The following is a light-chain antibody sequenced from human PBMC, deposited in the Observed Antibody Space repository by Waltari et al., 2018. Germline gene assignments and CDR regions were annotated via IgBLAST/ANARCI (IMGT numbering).Light chain of an antibody. V-gene: IGLV3-25*03. Sequence: SYELTQPPSVSVSPGQTARITCSGDALPKQYTYWFQQKPGQAPVLIIYKDTQRPSGIPQRFSGSASGTTVTLTISGVQAEDEADYYCQSADRSGNDYVFGSGTTVTVL. CDR2: KDT. J-gene: IGLJ1*01. CDR1: ALPKQY. CDR3: QSADRSGNDYV.